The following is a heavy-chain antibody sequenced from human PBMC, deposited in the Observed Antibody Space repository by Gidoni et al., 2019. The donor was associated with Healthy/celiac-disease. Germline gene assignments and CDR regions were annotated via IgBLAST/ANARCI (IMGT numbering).Heavy chain of an antibody. CDR2: IRSKAYGGTT. D-gene: IGHD3-10*01. Sequence: EVQLVESGGGLVQPGRSLRLSCTASGFNFGDYAMSWFRQAPGKGLEWVGFIRSKAYGGTTEYAASVKGSFTISRDDSKSIAYLQMNSLKTEDTAVYYCTRTTPLFGLWFGLHRYWGQGTLVTVSS. V-gene: IGHV3-49*03. CDR3: TRTTPLFGLWFGLHRY. CDR1: GFNFGDYA. J-gene: IGHJ4*02.